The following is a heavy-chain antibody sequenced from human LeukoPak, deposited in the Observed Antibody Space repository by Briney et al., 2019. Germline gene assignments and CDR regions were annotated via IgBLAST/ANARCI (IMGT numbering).Heavy chain of an antibody. CDR3: ARDDHMGGTYYYGSGTKAWFDP. V-gene: IGHV1-2*02. Sequence: VASVKPSWQGPGYTHTCYLLHWVRQAPGQGLEWMGWINPNSGGTNYAQKFQGRVTMTRDTSISTAYMELSRLRSDDTAVYYCARDDHMGGTYYYGSGTKAWFDPWGQGTLVTVSS. CDR1: GYTHTCYL. CDR2: INPNSGGT. D-gene: IGHD3-10*01. J-gene: IGHJ5*02.